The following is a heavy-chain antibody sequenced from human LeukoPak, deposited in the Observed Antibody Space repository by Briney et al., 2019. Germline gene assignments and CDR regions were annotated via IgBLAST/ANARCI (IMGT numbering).Heavy chain of an antibody. Sequence: SETLSLTCTVSGYSISSNYYWGWIRQPPGKGLEWIGTFSHSGSTYYNPPLKSRVAISVDTSKNEFSLQLSSVTAADTAVYYCARRHWGAVSADFDYWGQGTLVTVSS. CDR1: GYSISSNYY. CDR2: FSHSGST. D-gene: IGHD7-27*01. J-gene: IGHJ4*02. V-gene: IGHV4-38-2*02. CDR3: ARRHWGAVSADFDY.